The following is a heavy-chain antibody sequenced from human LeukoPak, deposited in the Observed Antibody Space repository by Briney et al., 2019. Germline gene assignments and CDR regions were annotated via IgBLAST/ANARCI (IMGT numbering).Heavy chain of an antibody. V-gene: IGHV1-18*04. Sequence: ASVKVSCKASGYTFTGYYMHWVRQAPGQGLEWMGWISAYNGNTNYAQKLQGRVTMTTDTSTSTAYMELRSLRSDDTAVYYCARTGPTPGDGYNRFDYWGQGTLVTVSS. CDR1: GYTFTGYY. J-gene: IGHJ4*02. CDR3: ARTGPTPGDGYNRFDY. CDR2: ISAYNGNT. D-gene: IGHD5-24*01.